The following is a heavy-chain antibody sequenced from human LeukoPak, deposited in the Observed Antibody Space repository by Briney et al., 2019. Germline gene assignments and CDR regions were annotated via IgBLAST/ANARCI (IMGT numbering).Heavy chain of an antibody. J-gene: IGHJ6*02. CDR2: IYFSGST. Sequence: SEILSLTCTVSGGSISSYYWSWIRQPPGKGLEWIGYIYFSGSTNYNPSLKSRVTISVDTSKNQFSLKLSSVTAADTAVYYCAGFYGDYVGGMDVWGQGTTVTVSS. CDR3: AGFYGDYVGGMDV. CDR1: GGSISSYY. V-gene: IGHV4-59*01. D-gene: IGHD4-17*01.